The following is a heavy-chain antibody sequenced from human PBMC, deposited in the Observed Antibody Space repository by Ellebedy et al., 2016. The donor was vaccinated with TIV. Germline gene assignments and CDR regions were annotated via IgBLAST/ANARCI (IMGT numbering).Heavy chain of an antibody. J-gene: IGHJ4*02. D-gene: IGHD4-17*01. CDR1: GFSLNTFGMC. CDR3: ARAHRAVGEFDH. Sequence: SGPTLVKPTQPLTLTCTFSGFSLNTFGMCVTWARQPPGKALEWLALFDWDDDKSYHKSLKTRLTISKDTSGNQVVLTMTNMDPVDTATDFGARAHRAVGEFDHWGQGILGTVSS. V-gene: IGHV2-70*20. CDR2: FDWDDDK.